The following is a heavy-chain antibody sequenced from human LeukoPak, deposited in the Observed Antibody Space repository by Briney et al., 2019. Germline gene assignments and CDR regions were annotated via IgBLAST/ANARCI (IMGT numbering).Heavy chain of an antibody. Sequence: SETLSLTCTVSGYSISSGYYWGWIRQPPGKGLEWIGSIYHSGSTYYNPSLKSRVTISVDTSKNQFSLKLSSVTAADTAVYFCARARNYYDSSDYYYEGDAFDIWGQGTMVTVSS. CDR1: GYSISSGYY. J-gene: IGHJ3*02. V-gene: IGHV4-38-2*02. CDR2: IYHSGST. D-gene: IGHD3-22*01. CDR3: ARARNYYDSSDYYYEGDAFDI.